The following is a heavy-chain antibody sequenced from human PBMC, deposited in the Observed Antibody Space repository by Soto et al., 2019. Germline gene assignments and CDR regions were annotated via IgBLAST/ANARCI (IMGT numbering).Heavy chain of an antibody. CDR3: AHRRGLLATGQGWYFDI. CDR2: IYWDDDK. V-gene: IGHV2-5*02. J-gene: IGHJ2*01. Sequence: QITLKESGPTLVKPTQTLTLTCTFSGFSLSTSGVGVAWIRQPPGKALEWLALIYWDDDKRYSPSLKSRITIPKDTSKNQVVLKMTNMDPVDTATYYCAHRRGLLATGQGWYFDIWGRGTLVTVSS. D-gene: IGHD5-12*01. CDR1: GFSLSTSGVG.